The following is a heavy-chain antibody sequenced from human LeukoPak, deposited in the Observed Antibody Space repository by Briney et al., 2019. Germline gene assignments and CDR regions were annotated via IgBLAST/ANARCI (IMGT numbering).Heavy chain of an antibody. Sequence: GGSLRPSCAASGFTFISYWMHWVRQAPGKGLVWVSRINSDGSSTKYADSVKGRFTISRDNAKSTLYLQMNSLRAEDTALYYCVRRQTSTSGFDHWGQGTLVTVSS. V-gene: IGHV3-74*03. CDR3: VRRQTSTSGFDH. CDR1: GFTFISYW. CDR2: INSDGSST. D-gene: IGHD6-6*01. J-gene: IGHJ4*02.